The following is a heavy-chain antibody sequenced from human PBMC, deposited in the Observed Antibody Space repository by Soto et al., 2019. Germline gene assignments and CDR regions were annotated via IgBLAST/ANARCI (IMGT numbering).Heavy chain of an antibody. CDR3: ARDRITIFSYRAREVPFDY. CDR1: GYTFTSYG. D-gene: IGHD3-9*01. Sequence: QVQLVQSGAEVKKPGASVKVSCKASGYTFTSYGISWVRQAPGQGLEWMGWISAYNGNTNYAQKLQGRVTMTTDTXXSXAXXELRSLRSDDTAVYYCARDRITIFSYRAREVPFDYWGQGTLVTVSS. V-gene: IGHV1-18*01. J-gene: IGHJ4*02. CDR2: ISAYNGNT.